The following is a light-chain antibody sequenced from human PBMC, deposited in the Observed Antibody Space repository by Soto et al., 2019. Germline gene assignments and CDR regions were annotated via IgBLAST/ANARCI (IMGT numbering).Light chain of an antibody. CDR1: SSDVGGYNY. CDR2: DVN. CDR3: CSYAGGWV. V-gene: IGLV2-11*01. Sequence: QSALTQPRSVSGSPGQSVTISCTGTSSDVGGYNYVSWYQQNPGKAPKLMIYDVNKRPSGVPDRFSGSKSGNTASLTISGLQAADEADYYCCSYAGGWVFGGGTQLTVL. J-gene: IGLJ3*02.